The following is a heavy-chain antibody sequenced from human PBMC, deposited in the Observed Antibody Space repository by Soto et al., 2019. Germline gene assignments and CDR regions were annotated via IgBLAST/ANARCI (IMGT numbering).Heavy chain of an antibody. J-gene: IGHJ6*02. Sequence: QVQLVQSGAEVRKPGASVKVSCKASVYTFSTSGMSWLRQAPGQGLEWMGWISTYNGDTNDAPKFQDRVTMTSDTSTSTVYMELRSLRSADTAVYYCARAVAAPYYYYGMDVWGPGTRVNVSS. V-gene: IGHV1-18*01. D-gene: IGHD6-19*01. CDR2: ISTYNGDT. CDR3: ARAVAAPYYYYGMDV. CDR1: VYTFSTSG.